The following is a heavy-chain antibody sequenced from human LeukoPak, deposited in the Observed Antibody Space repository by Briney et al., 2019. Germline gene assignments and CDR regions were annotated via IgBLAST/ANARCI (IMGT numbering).Heavy chain of an antibody. J-gene: IGHJ5*02. D-gene: IGHD6-19*01. CDR2: IYYSGTT. Sequence: SETLSLSCTVSGASISSYYWSWIRQPPGKGLEWIGYIYYSGTTKYNPSLKSRVTISIDTSKNQFSLKVNPLTAAGTAVYYCARGQPQRYSSGWYVNWFDPWGQGTLVTVSS. V-gene: IGHV4-59*01. CDR3: ARGQPQRYSSGWYVNWFDP. CDR1: GASISSYY.